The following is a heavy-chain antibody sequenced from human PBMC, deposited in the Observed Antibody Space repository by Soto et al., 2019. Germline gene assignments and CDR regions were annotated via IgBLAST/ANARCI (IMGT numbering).Heavy chain of an antibody. CDR2: IYWDDDK. Sequence: SGPTLVNPTQTLTLTCTFSGFSLSTSGGGVGWIRQPPGKALEWLALIYWDDDKRYSPSLKSRLTITKDTSKNQVVLTMTNMDPVDTATYYCAHRPSYCSGGSCYSGFDYWGQGTLVT. CDR3: AHRPSYCSGGSCYSGFDY. J-gene: IGHJ4*02. V-gene: IGHV2-5*02. CDR1: GFSLSTSGGG. D-gene: IGHD2-15*01.